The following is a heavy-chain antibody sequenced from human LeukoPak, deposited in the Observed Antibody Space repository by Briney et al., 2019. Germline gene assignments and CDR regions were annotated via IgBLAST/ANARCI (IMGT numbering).Heavy chain of an antibody. D-gene: IGHD1-26*01. V-gene: IGHV4-30-4*08. J-gene: IGHJ4*02. CDR3: ASLSGLVGPLYYFDY. Sequence: SETLSLTCTVSSGSISSGDYYWSWIRQPPGKGLEWIGYIYYSGSTYYNPSLKSRVTISVDTSRNQFSLKLSSVTAADTAVYYCASLSGLVGPLYYFDYWGQGTLVTVSS. CDR2: IYYSGST. CDR1: SGSISSGDYY.